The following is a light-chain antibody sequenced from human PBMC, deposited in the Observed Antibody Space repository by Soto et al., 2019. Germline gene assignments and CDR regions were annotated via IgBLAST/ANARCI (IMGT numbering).Light chain of an antibody. V-gene: IGLV1-47*02. J-gene: IGLJ2*01. CDR1: SSNIGSNY. CDR3: AAWDDSLSGVV. CDR2: SNN. Sequence: QAVVTQPPSASGTPGQRVTISCSGSSSNIGSNYVYWYQQLPGTAPKLPIYSNNQRPSGVPDRFSGSKSGTSASLAISGLRSEDEADYYCAAWDDSLSGVVFGGGTKLTVL.